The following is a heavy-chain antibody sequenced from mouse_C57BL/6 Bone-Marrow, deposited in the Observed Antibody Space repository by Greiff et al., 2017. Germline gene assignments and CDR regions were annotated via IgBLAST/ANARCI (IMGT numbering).Heavy chain of an antibody. Sequence: QVQLQQSGPELVKPGASVTLSCKASGYTFTSYDINWVKQRPGQGLELIGWIYPRDGSTKYNEKFKGKATLTVDTSSSTAYMELHSLTSEDSAVYFCARLEFDGSSGDWYFDVWGTGTTVTVSS. CDR3: ARLEFDGSSGDWYFDV. D-gene: IGHD1-1*01. CDR1: GYTFTSYD. J-gene: IGHJ1*03. V-gene: IGHV1-85*01. CDR2: IYPRDGST.